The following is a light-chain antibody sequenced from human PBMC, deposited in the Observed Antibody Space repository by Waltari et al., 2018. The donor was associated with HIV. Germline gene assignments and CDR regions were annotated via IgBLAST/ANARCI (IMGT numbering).Light chain of an antibody. CDR2: GPS. CDR3: QQYASWPPLT. Sequence: IVMTQSPATLSVSPGGRATLSCRASQSISSNLAWYQQKPGQAPRLLIYGPSTRATGIPARFSGSGSGTEFTLTISSLQSEDFAVYYCQQYASWPPLTFGGGTKVEI. CDR1: QSISSN. V-gene: IGKV3-15*01. J-gene: IGKJ4*01.